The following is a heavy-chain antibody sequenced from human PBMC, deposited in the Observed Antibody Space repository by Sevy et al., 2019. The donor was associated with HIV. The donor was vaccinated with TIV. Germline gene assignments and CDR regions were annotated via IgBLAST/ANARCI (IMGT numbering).Heavy chain of an antibody. Sequence: ASVKVYCKASGYTFTSYYMYWVRQAPGQGLEWMGIINPSGGSTSYAQKFQGRVTMTRDTSTSTVYMELSSLRSEDTAVYYCARVPRSYDSSGYAPYYRGQGTLVTVSS. CDR1: GYTFTSYY. D-gene: IGHD3-22*01. CDR2: INPSGGST. CDR3: ARVPRSYDSSGYAPYY. V-gene: IGHV1-46*01. J-gene: IGHJ4*02.